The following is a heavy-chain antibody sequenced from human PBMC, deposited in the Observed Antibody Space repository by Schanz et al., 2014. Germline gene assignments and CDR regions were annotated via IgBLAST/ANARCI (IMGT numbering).Heavy chain of an antibody. CDR2: MSGSGSTA. D-gene: IGHD3-10*01. V-gene: IGHV3-23*01. CDR1: GVTFSSYA. Sequence: EVQLLESGGGFVQPGGSLRLSCVASGVTFSSYAMSWVRQAPGKGLEWVSGMSGSGSTADYADSVKGRFTISRDDSRKTLYLQMNSLRAEDTAVYYCARAKRFGDMDVWGQGTTVTVSS. J-gene: IGHJ6*02. CDR3: ARAKRFGDMDV.